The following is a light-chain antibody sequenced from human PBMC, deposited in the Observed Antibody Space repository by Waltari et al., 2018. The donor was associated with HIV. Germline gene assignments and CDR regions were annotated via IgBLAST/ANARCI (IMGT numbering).Light chain of an antibody. CDR1: QSVLYSSNNTNY. V-gene: IGKV4-1*01. Sequence: DIVMTQSPVSLAVSLGERATINCKSSQSVLYSSNNTNYLAWYQQNPGQPPKLLIYWASTRESGVPDRFSGSGSGTDFTLTISSLQAEDVAVYYCQQYYSTPYTFGQGTKLEIK. CDR3: QQYYSTPYT. CDR2: WAS. J-gene: IGKJ2*01.